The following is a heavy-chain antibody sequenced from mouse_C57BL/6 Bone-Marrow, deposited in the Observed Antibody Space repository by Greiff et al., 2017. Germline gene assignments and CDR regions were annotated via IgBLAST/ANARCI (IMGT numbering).Heavy chain of an antibody. CDR3: EREGNDDDDGSWFAY. D-gene: IGHD2-4*01. V-gene: IGHV1-72*01. CDR1: GYTFTSYW. J-gene: IGHJ3*01. CDR2: IDPNSGGT. Sequence: QVQLQQPGAELVKPGASVKLSCKASGYTFTSYWMHWVKQRPGRGLEWIGRIDPNSGGTKYNEQFKSKATLTVDKPSSTAYMQLSSLTYEDSAVYYCEREGNDDDDGSWFAYWGQGTLVTVSA.